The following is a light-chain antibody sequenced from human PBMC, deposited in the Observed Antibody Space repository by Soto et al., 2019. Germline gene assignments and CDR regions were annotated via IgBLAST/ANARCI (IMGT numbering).Light chain of an antibody. CDR1: QGIGDT. J-gene: IGKJ4*01. V-gene: IGKV3-15*01. CDR3: QPYNNWPLT. Sequence: VLRQSPATLSGSPGEGATLPCPASQGIGDTLAWYQHKPGQPPRLLIYDTSTRATGVPTRFSGSRSGAEFTLTINSLQSEDFAVYYCQPYNNWPLTFGGGTKVDIK. CDR2: DTS.